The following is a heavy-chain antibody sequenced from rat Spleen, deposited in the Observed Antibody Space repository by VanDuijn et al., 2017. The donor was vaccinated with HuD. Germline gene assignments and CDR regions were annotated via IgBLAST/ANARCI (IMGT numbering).Heavy chain of an antibody. V-gene: IGHV5-29*01. CDR1: GLTFSDYG. J-gene: IGHJ2*01. D-gene: IGHD1-9*01. CDR2: IIYDGSRT. Sequence: EVQLVESDGGLVQPGRSLKLSCAASGLTFSDYGVAWVRQAPRKGLEWVATIIYDGSRTYYRDSVKGRFTISRDHAKSTLYLQMDSLRSEDTATYYCTRRHYGYTDYFDYWGQGVMVTVSS. CDR3: TRRHYGYTDYFDY.